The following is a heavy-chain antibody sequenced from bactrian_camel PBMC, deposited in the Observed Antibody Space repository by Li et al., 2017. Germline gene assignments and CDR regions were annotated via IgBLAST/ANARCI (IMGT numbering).Heavy chain of an antibody. CDR2: IDSDANVN. CDR1: GYQYSGYC. J-gene: IGHJ4*01. Sequence: QLVESGGDSVQAGGSLRLSCGASGYQYSGYCLAWFRQAPGKEREEVASIDSDANVNYHDSVKGRFTISQGNDGNTLYLQMNGLKSEDTGMYYCAAESEPIGWVLGPLEYDNWGQGTQVTVS. V-gene: IGHV3S6*01. CDR3: AAESEPIGWVLGPLEYDN. D-gene: IGHD5*01.